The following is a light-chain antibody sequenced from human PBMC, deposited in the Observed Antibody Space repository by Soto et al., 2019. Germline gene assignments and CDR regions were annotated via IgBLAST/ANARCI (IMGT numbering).Light chain of an antibody. J-gene: IGLJ1*01. V-gene: IGLV1-44*01. CDR2: SNN. Sequence: QSVLTQPPATSGTPGQRVTISCSGSRSNIGSNTVTWYQQLPGTAPKLLIYSNNQRPSGVPYRFSGSKSGTSASLAISGLQSEDEADYSCAEWDDSLNGSYALGTGTKVTVL. CDR3: AEWDDSLNGSYA. CDR1: RSNIGSNT.